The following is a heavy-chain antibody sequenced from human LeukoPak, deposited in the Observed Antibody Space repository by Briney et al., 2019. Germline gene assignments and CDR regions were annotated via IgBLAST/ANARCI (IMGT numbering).Heavy chain of an antibody. CDR1: GGTFSSYA. CDR2: IIPIFGTA. CDR3: ASNEGFRGSGPHLYYFDY. V-gene: IGHV1-69*13. D-gene: IGHD6-19*01. Sequence: SVKVSCKASGGTFSSYAISWVRQAPGQGLEWMGGIIPIFGTANYAQKFQGRVTITADESTSTAYMELSSLRSEDTAVYYCASNEGFRGSGPHLYYFDYWGQGTLVTASS. J-gene: IGHJ4*02.